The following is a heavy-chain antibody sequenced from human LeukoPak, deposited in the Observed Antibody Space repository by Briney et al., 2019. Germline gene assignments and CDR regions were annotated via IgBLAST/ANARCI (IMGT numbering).Heavy chain of an antibody. CDR3: ARIMYDYWSPRYPLALKY. CDR2: IWHDGSNE. Sequence: RPGRSLRLSCAASGFRFSDYAMHWVRQVPGKGPEWVAVIWHDGSNEFYVDSVKGRFTISRDNSKSTLYLQMSSLRPEDTAVYYCARIMYDYWSPRYPLALKYWGKGTPVTVSS. D-gene: IGHD3-3*01. J-gene: IGHJ4*02. V-gene: IGHV3-30*14. CDR1: GFRFSDYA.